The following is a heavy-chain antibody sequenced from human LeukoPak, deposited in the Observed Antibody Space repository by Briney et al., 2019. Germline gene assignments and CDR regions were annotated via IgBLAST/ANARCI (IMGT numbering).Heavy chain of an antibody. CDR2: IKNTPSGGTA. D-gene: IGHD3-22*01. Sequence: GGSLRLSCAASGFNFPNAWMNWVRQAPGKELEWVGHIKNTPSGGTADYAAPVRGRFTISRDDSKSMVYLQMKSLKIEDTAVYYCIYDNSGTWGRGTLVTVSS. V-gene: IGHV3-15*01. CDR1: GFNFPNAW. J-gene: IGHJ4*02. CDR3: IYDNSGT.